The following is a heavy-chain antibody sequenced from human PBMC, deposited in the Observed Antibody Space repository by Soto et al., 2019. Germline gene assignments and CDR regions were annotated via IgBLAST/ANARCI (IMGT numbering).Heavy chain of an antibody. J-gene: IGHJ4*02. CDR2: IYHSGST. Sequence: QVQLQESGPGLVKPSGTLSLTCAVSSGSISSSNWCSWVLQPPGKGLERIGEIYHSGSTNYNPSLKSRVTLSVDKSMNQFSLKLSSVAAPDTAVYDCGRFGYGGHGRSPGWGQGTMVTVSS. V-gene: IGHV4-4*02. CDR3: GRFGYGGHGRSPG. CDR1: SGSISSSNW. D-gene: IGHD4-17*01.